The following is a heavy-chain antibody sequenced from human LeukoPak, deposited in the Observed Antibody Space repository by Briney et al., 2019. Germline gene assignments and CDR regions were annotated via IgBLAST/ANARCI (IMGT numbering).Heavy chain of an antibody. CDR3: ATIVVAGT. Sequence: SGGSLRLSCAAPGFTFSSYSMNWVRQAPGKGLEWVSSISSSSSYIYYADSVKGRFTISRDNAKNSLYLQMNSLRAEDTAVYYCATIVVAGTWGQGTLVTVSS. D-gene: IGHD2-2*01. CDR2: ISSSSSYI. V-gene: IGHV3-21*01. CDR1: GFTFSSYS. J-gene: IGHJ5*02.